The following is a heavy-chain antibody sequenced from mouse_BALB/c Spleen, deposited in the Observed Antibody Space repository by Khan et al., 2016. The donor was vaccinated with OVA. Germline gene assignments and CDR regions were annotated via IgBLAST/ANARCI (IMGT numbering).Heavy chain of an antibody. V-gene: IGHV3-8*02. D-gene: IGHD2-10*01. CDR1: GDSITSGY. CDR2: INYSGYT. J-gene: IGHJ2*01. Sequence: EVQLQESGPSLVKPSQTLSLTCSVTGDSITSGYWNWIRKFPGNKLEYMGYINYSGYTYYNPSLKSRISITRDTSKHQHYLQLNSVTTEDSATYYSAGTSYYGNYYFDYWGHGTTLTVSS. CDR3: AGTSYYGNYYFDY.